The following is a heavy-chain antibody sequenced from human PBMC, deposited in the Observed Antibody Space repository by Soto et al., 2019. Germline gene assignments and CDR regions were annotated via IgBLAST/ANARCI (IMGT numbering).Heavy chain of an antibody. CDR3: ARESEDLTSNFGY. V-gene: IGHV3-21*06. J-gene: IGHJ4*02. Sequence: GGSLRLSCAASGFTFTRYSMNWVRQAPGKGLEWVSSISSTTNYIYYGDSMKDRFTISRDNAKNSLYLEMNSLRAEDTAVYYCARESEDLTSNFGYWGQGTLVTVSS. CDR1: GFTFTRYS. CDR2: ISSTTNYI.